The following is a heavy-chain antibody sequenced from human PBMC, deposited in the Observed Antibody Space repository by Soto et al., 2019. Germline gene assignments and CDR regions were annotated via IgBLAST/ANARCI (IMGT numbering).Heavy chain of an antibody. V-gene: IGHV1-46*03. CDR3: ARSNVVVVAATLDAFDI. D-gene: IGHD2-15*01. Sequence: ASVKVSCKASGGTFSSYTISWVRQAPGQGLEWMGIINPSGGSTSYAQKFQGRVTMTRDTSTSTVYMELSSLRSEDTAVYYCARSNVVVVAATLDAFDIWGQGTMVTVS. CDR1: GGTFSSYT. J-gene: IGHJ3*02. CDR2: INPSGGST.